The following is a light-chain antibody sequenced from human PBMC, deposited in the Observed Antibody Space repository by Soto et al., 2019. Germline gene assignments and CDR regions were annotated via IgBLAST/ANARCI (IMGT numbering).Light chain of an antibody. CDR3: QSADSSGTWV. Sequence: SYELTQSPSVSVSPGQTARITCSGEALPKQYAYWYQQKSGQAPVMLIYKDSERPSGIPERFSGSSSGTTVTLTINVVQAEDEADYYCQSADSSGTWVFGGGTQLTVL. V-gene: IGLV3-25*03. CDR1: ALPKQY. CDR2: KDS. J-gene: IGLJ3*02.